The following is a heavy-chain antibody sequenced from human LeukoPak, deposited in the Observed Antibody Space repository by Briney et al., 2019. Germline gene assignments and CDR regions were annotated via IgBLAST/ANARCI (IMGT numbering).Heavy chain of an antibody. J-gene: IGHJ4*02. CDR2: ISGSGGST. CDR3: AKGDSSGPFDY. V-gene: IGHV3-23*01. CDR1: GFTFSSYE. D-gene: IGHD3-22*01. Sequence: GGSLRLSCAASGFTFSSYEMNWVRQAPGKGLEWVSAISGSGGSTYYADSVKGRFTISRDNSKNTLYLQMNSLRAEDTAVYYCAKGDSSGPFDYWGQGTLVTVSS.